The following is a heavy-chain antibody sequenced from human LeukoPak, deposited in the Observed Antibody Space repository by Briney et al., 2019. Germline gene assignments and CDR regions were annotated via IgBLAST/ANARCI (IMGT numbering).Heavy chain of an antibody. D-gene: IGHD2-2*01. J-gene: IGHJ6*04. CDR1: GGSLSSYY. V-gene: IGHV4-4*07. CDR3: ASARTTAFMDV. CDR2: IYISGST. Sequence: PSETLSLACTVSGGSLSSYYWSWIRQPAGKGLEWIGRIYISGSTNYNPSLRSRDTMSVDTSKNQFTLKLSSVTAADTAVYYCASARTTAFMDVWGKGTTVTVSS.